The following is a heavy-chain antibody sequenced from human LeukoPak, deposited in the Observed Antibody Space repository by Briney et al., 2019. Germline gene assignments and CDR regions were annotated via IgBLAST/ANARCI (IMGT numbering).Heavy chain of an antibody. CDR3: ARTYMVRGVIIEAFDY. CDR1: RGSMSSGGYS. V-gene: IGHV4-30-2*01. D-gene: IGHD3-10*01. CDR2: IYHSGST. Sequence: HPSQTLSLTCAVSRGSMSSGGYSWSWIRQPPGKGLEWIGYIYHSGSTYYNPSLKSRVTISVDRSKNQFSLKLSSVTAADTAVYYCARTYMVRGVIIEAFDYWGQGTLLTVSS. J-gene: IGHJ4*02.